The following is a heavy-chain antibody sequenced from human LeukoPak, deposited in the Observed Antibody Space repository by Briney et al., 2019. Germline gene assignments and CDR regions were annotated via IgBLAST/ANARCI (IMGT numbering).Heavy chain of an antibody. D-gene: IGHD2-2*01. V-gene: IGHV1-18*01. Sequence: ASVKVSCKASGYTFTNYGISWVRQAPGQGLEWMGWISAYNGDTNYAQKFQGRVTMTRDTSIHTAYMELSRLRSDDTAVYYCAREEYGFDPWGQGTLVTVSS. CDR2: ISAYNGDT. CDR3: AREEYGFDP. J-gene: IGHJ5*02. CDR1: GYTFTNYG.